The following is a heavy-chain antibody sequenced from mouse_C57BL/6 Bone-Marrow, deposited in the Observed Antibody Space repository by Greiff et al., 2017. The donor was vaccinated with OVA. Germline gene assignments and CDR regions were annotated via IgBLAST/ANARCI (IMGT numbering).Heavy chain of an antibody. CDR2: ISSGGSYT. J-gene: IGHJ2*01. CDR3: ARHSLLPYFDY. V-gene: IGHV5-6*02. CDR1: GFTFSSYG. D-gene: IGHD1-1*01. Sequence: DVKLVESGGDLVKPGGSLKLSCAASGFTFSSYGMSWVRQTPDKRLEWVATISSGGSYTYYPDSVKGRFTISRDNAKNTLYLQMSSLKSEDTAMYYCARHSLLPYFDYWGQGTTLTVSS.